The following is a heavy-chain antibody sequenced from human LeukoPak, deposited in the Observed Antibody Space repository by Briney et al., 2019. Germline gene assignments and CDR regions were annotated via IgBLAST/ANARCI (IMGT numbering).Heavy chain of an antibody. CDR3: ARDGYSSSSVYYYYYMDV. CDR2: IIPIFGTA. Sequence: SVKVSCKASGGTFSSYAISWVRQAPGQGLEWMGGIIPIFGTANYAQKFQGRVTITADKSTSTAYMELSSLRSEDTAVYYCARDGYSSSSVYYYYYMDVWGKGTTVTVSS. CDR1: GGTFSSYA. J-gene: IGHJ6*03. V-gene: IGHV1-69*06. D-gene: IGHD6-6*01.